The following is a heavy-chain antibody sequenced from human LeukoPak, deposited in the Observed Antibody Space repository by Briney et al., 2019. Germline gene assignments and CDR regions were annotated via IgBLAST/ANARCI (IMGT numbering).Heavy chain of an antibody. CDR1: RFTFSSSV. CDR2: IRCDGSNK. CDR3: AKSDCGSDGCKLLHY. D-gene: IGHD2-21*01. V-gene: IGHV3-30*02. Sequence: GGSLRLSCAASRFTFSSSVVHWVRQAPGKGLQCLPFIRCDGSNKFYADSVKGRFSISRDNSKNTVSLQIYNLRAEDTATYYCAKSDCGSDGCKLLHYWGQGTLVIASS. J-gene: IGHJ4*02.